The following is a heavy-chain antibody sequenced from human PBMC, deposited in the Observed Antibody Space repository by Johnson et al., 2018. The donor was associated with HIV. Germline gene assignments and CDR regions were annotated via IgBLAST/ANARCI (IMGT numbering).Heavy chain of an antibody. CDR2: IAWDGSSA. J-gene: IGHJ3*02. Sequence: VQLVESGGGVVQPGRSLRLSCAASGFTFSSYAMHWVRQAPGKGLEWVSLIAWDGSSAYYADSVKGRFTIARDNSKNSLYLEMNSLRAEDTALYYCAKGYSSTWHYAFNIWGQGTMVTVSS. CDR1: GFTFSSYA. D-gene: IGHD6-13*01. CDR3: AKGYSSTWHYAFNI. V-gene: IGHV3-43D*03.